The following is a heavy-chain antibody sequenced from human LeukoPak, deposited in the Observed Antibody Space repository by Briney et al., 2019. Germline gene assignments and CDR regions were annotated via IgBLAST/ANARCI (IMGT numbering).Heavy chain of an antibody. Sequence: ASVKVSCKASGYTFTSYDINWVRQATGQGLEWMGWMNPNSGNTGYAQKFQGRVTITRNTSISTAYMELSSLRSEDTAVYYCARAIAAAGPDYYYYYYMDVWGKGTTVTVSS. J-gene: IGHJ6*03. CDR2: MNPNSGNT. CDR3: ARAIAAAGPDYYYYYYMDV. V-gene: IGHV1-8*03. D-gene: IGHD6-13*01. CDR1: GYTFTSYD.